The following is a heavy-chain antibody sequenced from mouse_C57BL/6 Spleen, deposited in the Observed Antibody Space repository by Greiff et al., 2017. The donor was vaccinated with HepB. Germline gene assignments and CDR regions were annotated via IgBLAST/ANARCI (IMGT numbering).Heavy chain of an antibody. J-gene: IGHJ2*01. CDR1: GYTFTDYY. Sequence: VQLQQSGPELVKPGASVKISCKASGYTFTDYYMNWVKQSHGKSLEWIGDINPNNGGTSYNQKFKGKATLTVDKSSSTAYMELRSLTSEDSAVYYCAREGWSYFDYWGQGTTLTVSS. V-gene: IGHV1-26*01. CDR2: INPNNGGT. D-gene: IGHD3-3*01. CDR3: AREGWSYFDY.